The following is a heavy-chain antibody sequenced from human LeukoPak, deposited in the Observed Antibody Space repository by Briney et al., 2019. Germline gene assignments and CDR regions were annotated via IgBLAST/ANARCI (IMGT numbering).Heavy chain of an antibody. CDR2: ISNSGGST. J-gene: IGHJ3*02. CDR3: ARGPVTRFEI. CDR1: GFTFTDYA. D-gene: IGHD4-17*01. Sequence: GGSLRLSCAASGFTFTDYAMNWVRQAPGKGLEWVSGISNSGGSTHYADSVKGRFTISRDNSNNTLYLQMNSLRAEDTAVYYCARGPVTRFEIWGQGTMVTVSS. V-gene: IGHV3-23*01.